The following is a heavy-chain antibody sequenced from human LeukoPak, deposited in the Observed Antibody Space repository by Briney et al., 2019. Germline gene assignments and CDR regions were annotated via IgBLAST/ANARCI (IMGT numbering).Heavy chain of an antibody. J-gene: IGHJ4*02. Sequence: SETLSLTCTVSGYSISSGYYWGWIRPPPGKGLEWIGSIYHSGSTYYNPSLKSRVTISVDTSKNQFSLKLSSVTAADTAVYYCARGHDYDFWSGYYFGYWGQGTLVTVSP. D-gene: IGHD3-3*01. CDR2: IYHSGST. CDR3: ARGHDYDFWSGYYFGY. CDR1: GYSISSGYY. V-gene: IGHV4-38-2*02.